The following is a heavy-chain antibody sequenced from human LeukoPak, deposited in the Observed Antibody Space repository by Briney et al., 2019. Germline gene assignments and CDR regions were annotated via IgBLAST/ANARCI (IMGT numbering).Heavy chain of an antibody. D-gene: IGHD1-1*01. CDR3: ARHVESTKTYNYFDP. V-gene: IGHV4-39*01. Sequence: SETLSLTCTVSGGSISSSIYYWGWIRQPPGKGPEWIGSIYYSGYTDYNASLKSRVTISVDTSKNQFSLKVTSVTAADTSVYYCARHVESTKTYNYFDPWGQGTLVTVSS. J-gene: IGHJ5*02. CDR1: GGSISSSIYY. CDR2: IYYSGYT.